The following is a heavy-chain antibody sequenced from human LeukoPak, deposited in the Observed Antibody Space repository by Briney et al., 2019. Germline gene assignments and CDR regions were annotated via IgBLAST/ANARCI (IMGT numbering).Heavy chain of an antibody. D-gene: IGHD3-3*01. Sequence: SETLSLTCTVSGGSISSYYWSWIRQPAGKGLEWIGRIYTSGSTNYNPSLKSRVTISVDTSKNQFSLKLSSVTAADTAVYYCARGSYDFWSGYYSFDYWGQGTLVTVSS. CDR3: ARGSYDFWSGYYSFDY. CDR2: IYTSGST. V-gene: IGHV4-4*07. J-gene: IGHJ4*02. CDR1: GGSISSYY.